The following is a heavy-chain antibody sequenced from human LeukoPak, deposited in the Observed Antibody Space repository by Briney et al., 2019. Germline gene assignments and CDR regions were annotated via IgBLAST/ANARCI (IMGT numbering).Heavy chain of an antibody. CDR3: ARSHIVAVTGFAFDI. D-gene: IGHD2-21*02. V-gene: IGHV4-34*01. CDR1: GGSFSGYY. CDR2: INHSGST. J-gene: IGHJ3*02. Sequence: SETLSLTCAVYGGSFSGYYWSWIRQPPGKGLEWIGEINHSGSTNYNPSLKSRVTISVDTSKNQFSLQLSSVTAADTTVYYCARSHIVAVTGFAFDIWGQGALVTVSS.